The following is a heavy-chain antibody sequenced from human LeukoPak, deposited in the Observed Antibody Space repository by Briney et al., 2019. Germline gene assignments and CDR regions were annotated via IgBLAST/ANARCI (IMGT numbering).Heavy chain of an antibody. V-gene: IGHV3-64*01. CDR2: ISSNGSST. CDR3: AREASDAFDI. Sequence: GGSLRLSCAASGFTFSSYAMHWVRQAPGKGLEYVSAISSNGSSTYYANSVKGRFTISRDNSKNTLYLQMGSLRAEDMAVYYCAREASDAFDIWGQGTMVTVSS. CDR1: GFTFSSYA. J-gene: IGHJ3*02.